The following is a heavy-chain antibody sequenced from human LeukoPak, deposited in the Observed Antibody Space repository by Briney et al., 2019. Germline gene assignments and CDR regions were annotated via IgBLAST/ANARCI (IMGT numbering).Heavy chain of an antibody. V-gene: IGHV3-30*02. Sequence: GGSLRLSCAASGFTFSSYGMHWVRQAPGKGLEWVAFIRYDGGNKYYADSVKGRFTISRDNSKNTLYLQMNSLRAEDTAVYYCAKDATVTTGYYFDYWGQGTLVTVSS. CDR3: AKDATVTTGYYFDY. CDR2: IRYDGGNK. CDR1: GFTFSSYG. J-gene: IGHJ4*02. D-gene: IGHD4-17*01.